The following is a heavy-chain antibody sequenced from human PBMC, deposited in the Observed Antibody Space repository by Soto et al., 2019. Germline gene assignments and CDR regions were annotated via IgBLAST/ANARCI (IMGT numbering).Heavy chain of an antibody. CDR3: AREAPFAALTSEPHFDY. CDR2: ISGSGGRT. J-gene: IGHJ4*02. Sequence: EVQLLESGGGLVQPGGSLRLSCAASGFTFSSSAMSWVRQGPGKGLEWVSAISGSGGRTYYTDSVKGRFTVSRDNAKNTLYLQMNSLRAEDTAVYYCAREAPFAALTSEPHFDYWGQGTLVTVSS. D-gene: IGHD3-9*01. CDR1: GFTFSSSA. V-gene: IGHV3-23*01.